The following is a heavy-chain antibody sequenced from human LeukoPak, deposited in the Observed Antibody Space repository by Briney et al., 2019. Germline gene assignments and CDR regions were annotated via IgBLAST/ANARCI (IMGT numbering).Heavy chain of an antibody. D-gene: IGHD3-22*01. CDR3: ARDWGADSNGYGAFDI. CDR1: GGTFSSYA. V-gene: IGHV1-69*13. Sequence: ASVKVSCKASGGTFSSYAISWVRQAPGQGLEWMGGIIPIFGTANYAQKFQGRVTITADESTSTAYMELRSLRSDDTAVYYCARDWGADSNGYGAFDIWGQGTMVTVSS. J-gene: IGHJ3*02. CDR2: IIPIFGTA.